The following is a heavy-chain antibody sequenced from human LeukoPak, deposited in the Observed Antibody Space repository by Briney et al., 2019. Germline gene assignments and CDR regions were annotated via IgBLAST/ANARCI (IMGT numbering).Heavy chain of an antibody. Sequence: PSETLSLTCTVSGGSINNYYWSWIRQPPGKGLEWIGYGSTNSNPSPKSRVTISEDTSKNQFSLKLSSVTAADTAVYYCARAGAVVDNWFDPWGQGTLVTVSS. CDR1: GGSINNYY. CDR2: GST. CDR3: ARAGAVVDNWFDP. D-gene: IGHD2-15*01. V-gene: IGHV4-59*01. J-gene: IGHJ5*02.